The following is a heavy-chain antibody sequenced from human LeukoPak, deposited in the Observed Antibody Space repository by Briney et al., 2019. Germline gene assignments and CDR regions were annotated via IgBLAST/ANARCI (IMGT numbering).Heavy chain of an antibody. CDR2: INHSGST. V-gene: IGHV4-34*01. D-gene: IGHD3-22*01. CDR1: GGSFSGYY. Sequence: SETLSLTCAVYGGSFSGYYWSWIRQPPGKGLEWIGEINHSGSTNYNPSLKSRVTISVDTSKNQFSLKLSSVTAADTAVYYCARDTKWLLGYYYYGMDVWAKGPRSPSP. CDR3: ARDTKWLLGYYYYGMDV. J-gene: IGHJ6*02.